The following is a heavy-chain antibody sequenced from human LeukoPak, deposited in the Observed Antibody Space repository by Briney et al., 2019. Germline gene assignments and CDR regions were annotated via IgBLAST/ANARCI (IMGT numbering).Heavy chain of an antibody. D-gene: IGHD6-13*01. J-gene: IGHJ4*02. CDR2: ISGSSIYT. CDR3: ARDVGSSWYLDY. V-gene: IGHV3-11*06. CDR1: GFTFSDYH. Sequence: GGSLRLSCAASGFTFSDYHMTWIRQPPGKGLEWVSYISGSSIYTRYADSVKGRFTISRDYAKNSLYLQRNSLRAEDTALYYCARDVGSSWYLDYWGQGALVTVSS.